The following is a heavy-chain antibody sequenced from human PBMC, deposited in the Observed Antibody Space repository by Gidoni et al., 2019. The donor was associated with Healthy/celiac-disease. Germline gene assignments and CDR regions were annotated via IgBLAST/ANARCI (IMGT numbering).Heavy chain of an antibody. J-gene: IGHJ4*02. V-gene: IGHV3-33*01. CDR2: IWHDGSFK. CDR3: ARSETYYYDSSGYYAIDY. D-gene: IGHD3-22*01. CDR1: GFTFGRYG. Sequence: QVQLVESGGVVVQPGRSLRLSCAASGFTFGRYGMHWVRQAPGKGLEWVALIWHDGSFKYYADSVKGRFTISRDNSKNTLYLQMNSLRAEDTAVYYCARSETYYYDSSGYYAIDYWGQGTPVTVSS.